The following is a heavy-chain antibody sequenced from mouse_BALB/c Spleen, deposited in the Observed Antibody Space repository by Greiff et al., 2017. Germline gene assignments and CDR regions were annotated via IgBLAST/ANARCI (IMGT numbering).Heavy chain of an antibody. CDR3: ARDHYGSSY. CDR1: GFTFSSYA. J-gene: IGHJ2*01. V-gene: IGHV5-6-5*01. D-gene: IGHD1-1*01. Sequence: EVMLVESGGGLVKPGGSLKLSCAASGFTFSSYAMSWVRQTPEKRLEWVASISSGGSTYYPDSVKGRFTISRDNARNILYLQMSSLRSEDTAMYYCARDHYGSSYWGQGTTLTVSS. CDR2: ISSGGST.